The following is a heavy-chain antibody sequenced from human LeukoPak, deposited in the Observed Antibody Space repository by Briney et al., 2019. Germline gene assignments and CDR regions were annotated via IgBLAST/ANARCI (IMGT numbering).Heavy chain of an antibody. CDR2: INPSVGST. V-gene: IGHV1-46*01. D-gene: IGHD2-2*01. CDR3: AREGLGYCSSTSCYGDWYFDL. Sequence: GASVKVSCKASGYTFTSYYMHWVRQAPGQGLEWMGIINPSVGSTSYAQKFQGRVTMTRDTSTSTVYMELSSLRSEDTAVYYCAREGLGYCSSTSCYGDWYFDLWGRGTLVTVSS. J-gene: IGHJ2*01. CDR1: GYTFTSYY.